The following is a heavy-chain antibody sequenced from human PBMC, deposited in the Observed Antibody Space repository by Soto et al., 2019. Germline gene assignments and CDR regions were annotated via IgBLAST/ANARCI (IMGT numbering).Heavy chain of an antibody. V-gene: IGHV4-31*03. Sequence: NPSETLSLTCTVSGGSISSGGYYWSWIRQHPGKGLEWIGYIYYSGSTYYNPSLKSRVTISVDTSKNQFSLKLSSVTAADTAVYYCARVPDYYDSSGYPPAYFDYWGQGTLVTVSS. CDR2: IYYSGST. J-gene: IGHJ4*02. CDR1: GGSISSGGYY. CDR3: ARVPDYYDSSGYPPAYFDY. D-gene: IGHD3-22*01.